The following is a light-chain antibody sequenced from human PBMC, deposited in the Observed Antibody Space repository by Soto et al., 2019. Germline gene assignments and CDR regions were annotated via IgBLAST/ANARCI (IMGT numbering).Light chain of an antibody. CDR3: QQRSVWPTIT. V-gene: IGKV3-11*01. CDR1: QSITSY. CDR2: DAS. J-gene: IGKJ5*01. Sequence: EIVLIQSPATLSLSRGERATLSGRASQSITSYLAWYQQKPGQAPRLLXYDASDRANGIPARFSGSGSCTDLTLTISSVETEDFAVYYCQQRSVWPTITFGQGTRLEIK.